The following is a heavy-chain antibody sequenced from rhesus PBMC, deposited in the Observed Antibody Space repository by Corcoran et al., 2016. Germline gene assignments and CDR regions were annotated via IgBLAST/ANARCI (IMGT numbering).Heavy chain of an antibody. D-gene: IGHD2-39*01. Sequence: EVQLVQSGAEVKKPGASVKVSCKVSGYTFTELSMHWVRQAPGKGFGGMGGVEPVYGEIRQAEKFQGRVTMTEDTSTDTAYMELSSLRSEDTAVYYCARARGLYNSLDVWGRGVLVTVSS. CDR1: GYTFTELS. CDR3: ARARGLYNSLDV. V-gene: IGHV1-156*01. J-gene: IGHJ5-2*02. CDR2: VEPVYGEI.